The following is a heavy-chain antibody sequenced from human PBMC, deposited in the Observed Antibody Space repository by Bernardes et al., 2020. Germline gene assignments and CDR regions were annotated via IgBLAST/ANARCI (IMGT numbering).Heavy chain of an antibody. V-gene: IGHV1-18*01. J-gene: IGHJ6*02. CDR1: GYTFTSYG. Sequence: ASVKVSCKASGYTFTSYGISWVRQAPGQGLEWMGWISAYNGNTNYAQKLQGRVTMTTDTSTSTAYMELRSLRSDDTAVYYCARDMVGLAAAGTYYYYYYGMDVWGQGTTVTVSS. CDR2: ISAYNGNT. D-gene: IGHD6-13*01. CDR3: ARDMVGLAAAGTYYYYYYGMDV.